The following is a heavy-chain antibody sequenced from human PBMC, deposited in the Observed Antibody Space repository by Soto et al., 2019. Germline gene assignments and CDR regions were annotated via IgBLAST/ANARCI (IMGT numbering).Heavy chain of an antibody. CDR1: GFTFSSYG. Sequence: PGGSLRLSCAASGFTFSSYGMHWVRQAPGKGLEWVAVIWYDGSNKYYADSVKGRFTISRDNSKNTLYLQMNSLRAEDTAVYYCARVRDPLGIAVAGTDFDYWGQGTLVTVSS. V-gene: IGHV3-33*01. D-gene: IGHD6-19*01. CDR3: ARVRDPLGIAVAGTDFDY. CDR2: IWYDGSNK. J-gene: IGHJ4*02.